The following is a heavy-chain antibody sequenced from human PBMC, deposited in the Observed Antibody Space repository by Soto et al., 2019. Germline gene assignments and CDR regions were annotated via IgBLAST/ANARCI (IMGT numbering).Heavy chain of an antibody. J-gene: IGHJ6*02. V-gene: IGHV3-33*01. CDR1: GFSFSTYG. CDR3: ARVADYNNYYYGMDV. CDR2: IWYDGRNI. D-gene: IGHD4-4*01. Sequence: PGGSLRLSCAASGFSFSTYGMHWVRQAPGKGLEWVASIWYDGRNIDYTDSVKGRFTISRDNSKNTLYLQMNSLRAEDTALYYCARVADYNNYYYGMDVWGQGTTVTVSS.